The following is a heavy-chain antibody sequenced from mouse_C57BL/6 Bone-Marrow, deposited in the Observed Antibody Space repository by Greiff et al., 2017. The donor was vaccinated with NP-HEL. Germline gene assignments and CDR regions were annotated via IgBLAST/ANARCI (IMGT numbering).Heavy chain of an antibody. CDR1: GYTFTSYW. CDR2: IDPSDSYT. D-gene: IGHD1-1*01. Sequence: QVQLQQPGAELVMPGASVKLSCKASGYTFTSYWMHWVKQRPGQGLEWIGEIDPSDSYTNYNQKFKGKSTLTVDKSSSTAYMQLISLTSEDAAVYYGAREGYYGSSYGFAYWGQGTLVTVSA. V-gene: IGHV1-69*01. J-gene: IGHJ3*01. CDR3: AREGYYGSSYGFAY.